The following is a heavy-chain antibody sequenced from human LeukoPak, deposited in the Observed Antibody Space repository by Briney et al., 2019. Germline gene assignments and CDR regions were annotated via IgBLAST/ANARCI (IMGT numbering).Heavy chain of an antibody. CDR2: IYYSGNT. CDR1: GGSISSYY. Sequence: SETLSLTCTVSGGSISSYYWSWIRQPPGKGLEWIGYIYYSGNTNYNPSLKSRVTMSVDTSKNQFSLKLSSVTAADTAVYYCARAYCSGGSCYSGFDYWGQGTLVTVSS. D-gene: IGHD2-15*01. CDR3: ARAYCSGGSCYSGFDY. V-gene: IGHV4-59*12. J-gene: IGHJ4*02.